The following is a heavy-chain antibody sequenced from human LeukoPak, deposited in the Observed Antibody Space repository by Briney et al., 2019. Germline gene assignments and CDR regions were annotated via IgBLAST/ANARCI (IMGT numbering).Heavy chain of an antibody. CDR1: GGSISSYY. V-gene: IGHV4-4*07. J-gene: IGHJ6*03. CDR2: IYTSGST. CDR3: ARDRSAYDYDKRRFYYYMDV. D-gene: IGHD5-12*01. Sequence: PSETLSLTCSVSGGSISSYYWSWIRQPAGKGLEWIGRIYTSGSTNYNPSLKSRVTMSVDTFKNQFSLKLSSVTAADTAVYYCARDRSAYDYDKRRFYYYMDVWGKGTTVTISS.